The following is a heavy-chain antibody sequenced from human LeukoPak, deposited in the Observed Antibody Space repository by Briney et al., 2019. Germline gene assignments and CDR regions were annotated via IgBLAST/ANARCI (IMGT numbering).Heavy chain of an antibody. J-gene: IGHJ4*02. CDR3: ARRKPDGYDAY. D-gene: IGHD5-24*01. CDR2: ISHVGST. Sequence: PSETLSLTCAVYGGSLSGYCWSWVRHPPGKGLEWIGEISHVGSTSYNPSLKSRVTISIDTSKNQFSLKLTSVTAADSSVYYCARRKPDGYDAYWGQGTLVTVSS. V-gene: IGHV4-34*01. CDR1: GGSLSGYC.